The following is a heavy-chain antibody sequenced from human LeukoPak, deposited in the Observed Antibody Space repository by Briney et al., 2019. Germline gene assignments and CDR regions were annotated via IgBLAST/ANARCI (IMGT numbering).Heavy chain of an antibody. CDR2: IRSKDFGGTT. J-gene: IGHJ6*03. CDR3: SRENIQVWSRYYYSHMAV. Sequence: GGSLRLSCTTSGFPFGDYPMSWVGQAPGKGLEWVAFIRSKDFGGTTNYAASVKGRFTISRDDSKSIAYLQMNSLKTEDTAVYYCSRENIQVWSRYYYSHMAVWGEGTTVTVSS. V-gene: IGHV3-49*04. D-gene: IGHD5-18*01. CDR1: GFPFGDYP.